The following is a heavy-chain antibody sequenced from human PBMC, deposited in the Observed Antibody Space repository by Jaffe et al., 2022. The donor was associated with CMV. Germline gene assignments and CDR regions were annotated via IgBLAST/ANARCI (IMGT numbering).Heavy chain of an antibody. Sequence: EVQLVQSGAEIKKPGESLKISCKGSGYTFTTYRIAWVRQKPGKGLEWMGIVHPDGYDTRYSQSFQGEVSLSVDKSITTAYLQWSSLKASDTAIYYCARHNTGLDYWGQGTLVTVSP. D-gene: IGHD7-27*01. J-gene: IGHJ4*02. CDR2: VHPDGYDT. CDR3: ARHNTGLDY. CDR1: GYTFTTYR. V-gene: IGHV5-51*01.